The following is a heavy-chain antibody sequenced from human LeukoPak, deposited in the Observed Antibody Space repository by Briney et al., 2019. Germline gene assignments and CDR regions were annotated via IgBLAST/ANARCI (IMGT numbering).Heavy chain of an antibody. V-gene: IGHV3-73*01. J-gene: IGHJ3*02. Sequence: GGSLRLSCAASGFTFSDSAMHWVRQAYGKGLEWVGRIKTKANSYATAYAASVKARFNISRDDSKNTAYLQMNSLKTEDTAVYYCTTLFHPYCSGGSCVEYGFDIWSQGTMVTVSS. CDR3: TTLFHPYCSGGSCVEYGFDI. CDR1: GFTFSDSA. CDR2: IKTKANSYAT. D-gene: IGHD2-15*01.